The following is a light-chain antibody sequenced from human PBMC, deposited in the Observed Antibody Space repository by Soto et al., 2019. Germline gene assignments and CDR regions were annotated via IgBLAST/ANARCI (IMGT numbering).Light chain of an antibody. CDR3: QQYNNWPRT. V-gene: IGKV3-15*01. CDR1: QSVSSY. Sequence: VVLTQSPATLSLSHGERATLSCRASQSVSSYLAWYQQKGGQAPRLLIYGASTRATGIPARFSGSGSGTEFTLTISSLQSEDFAVYYCQQYNNWPRTFGQGTKVDI. J-gene: IGKJ1*01. CDR2: GAS.